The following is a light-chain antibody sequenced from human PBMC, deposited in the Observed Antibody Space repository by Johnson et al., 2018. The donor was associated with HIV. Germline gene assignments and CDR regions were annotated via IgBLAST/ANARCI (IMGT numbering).Light chain of an antibody. CDR3: GTWASSLNFGGV. CDR2: END. J-gene: IGLJ1*01. V-gene: IGLV1-51*02. CDR1: SSNIGNNY. Sequence: QSVLTQPPSVSAAPGQKVTISCSGSSSNIGNNYVSWYQHLPGTAPKLLIYENDKRPSGIPDRFSGSKSGTSATLGITGLQTGDEGDYYCGTWASSLNFGGVFGTGTKVTVL.